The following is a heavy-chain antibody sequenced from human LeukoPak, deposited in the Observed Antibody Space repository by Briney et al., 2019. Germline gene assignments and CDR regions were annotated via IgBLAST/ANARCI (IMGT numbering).Heavy chain of an antibody. J-gene: IGHJ4*02. CDR3: ARDSGESDGSGSYEGGY. D-gene: IGHD3-10*01. CDR2: ISYDGSNK. CDR1: GFTFSSYA. Sequence: SGGSLRLSCAASGFTFSSYAMHWVRRAPGKGLEWVAVISYDGSNKYYADSVKGRFTISRDNSKNTLYLQMNSLRAEDTAVYYCARDSGESDGSGSYEGGYWGQGTLVTVSS. V-gene: IGHV3-30-3*01.